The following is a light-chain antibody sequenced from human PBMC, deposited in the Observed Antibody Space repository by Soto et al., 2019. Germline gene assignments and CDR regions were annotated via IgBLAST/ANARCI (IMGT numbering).Light chain of an antibody. Sequence: EIVLTQSPGTLSLSPGESATLSCRATQSVSATYLAWYQQKPGQAPRLLIYAASSRDTDIPDRFSGSGSGTDFTLAISRLEPEDFAVYWCQHYGTSTRTFGQGTKVEIK. CDR1: QSVSATY. J-gene: IGKJ1*01. V-gene: IGKV3-20*01. CDR2: AAS. CDR3: QHYGTSTRT.